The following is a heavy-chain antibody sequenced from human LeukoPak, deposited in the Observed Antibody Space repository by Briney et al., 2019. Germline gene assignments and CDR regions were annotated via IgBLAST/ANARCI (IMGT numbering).Heavy chain of an antibody. CDR3: ARRRGWKQQLVYFDY. Sequence: PSETLSLTCTVSGGSITSYYWSWIRQPPGKRLEWIGYLFHSGTRRYNPSLKSRVTISADTTKNQIFLTLNSTTAADTAVYYCARRRGWKQQLVYFDYWGQGTLATVSS. D-gene: IGHD6-13*01. CDR1: GGSITSYY. J-gene: IGHJ4*02. V-gene: IGHV4-59*08. CDR2: LFHSGTR.